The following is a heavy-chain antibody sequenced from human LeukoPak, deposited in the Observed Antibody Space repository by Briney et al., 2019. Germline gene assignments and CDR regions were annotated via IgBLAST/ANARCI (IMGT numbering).Heavy chain of an antibody. J-gene: IGHJ3*02. CDR1: GDSISSCDYH. D-gene: IGHD3-22*01. CDR2: ISGYGST. Sequence: SETLSLTCTVSGDSISSCDYHWIWIRQPAGLELEWLSCISGYGSTNYNPSLKSRVTISVDTSKNQFSLKLSSVTAADTAVYFCARGPYSYDSSGAFDIWGQGTMVTISS. CDR3: ARGPYSYDSSGAFDI. V-gene: IGHV4-61*02.